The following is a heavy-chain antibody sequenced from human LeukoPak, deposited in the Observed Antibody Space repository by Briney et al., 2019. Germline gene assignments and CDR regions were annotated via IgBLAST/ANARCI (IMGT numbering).Heavy chain of an antibody. CDR1: GGSFSGYY. CDR2: INHSGST. J-gene: IGHJ4*02. CDR3: ATEYSSSQGLDY. D-gene: IGHD6-6*01. V-gene: IGHV4-34*01. Sequence: PSETLSLTCAVYGGSFSGYYWSWIRQPPGKGLEWIGEINHSGSTNYNPSLKSRVTISVDTSKNQFSLKLSSVTAADTAVYYCATEYSSSQGLDYWAREPWSPSPQ.